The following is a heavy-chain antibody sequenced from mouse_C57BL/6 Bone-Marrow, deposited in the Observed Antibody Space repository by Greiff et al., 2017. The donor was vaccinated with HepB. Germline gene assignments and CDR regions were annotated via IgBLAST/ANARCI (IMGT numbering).Heavy chain of an antibody. D-gene: IGHD2-10*01. Sequence: EVHLQQSGPELVKPGASVKISCKASGYTFTDYYMNWVKQSHGKSLEWIGDINPNNGGTSYNQKFKGKATLTVDKSSSTAYMELRSLTSEDSAVYYCARLSYPYYAMDYWGQGTSVTVSS. CDR1: GYTFTDYY. J-gene: IGHJ4*01. CDR2: INPNNGGT. CDR3: ARLSYPYYAMDY. V-gene: IGHV1-26*01.